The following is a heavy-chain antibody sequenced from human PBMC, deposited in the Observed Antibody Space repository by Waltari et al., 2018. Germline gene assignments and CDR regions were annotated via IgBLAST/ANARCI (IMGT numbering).Heavy chain of an antibody. J-gene: IGHJ4*02. D-gene: IGHD6-13*01. CDR1: GYTFTSYA. CDR2: INAGNGNT. Sequence: QVQLVQSGAEVKKPGASVKVSCKASGYTFTSYAMHLVGQAPGQRLEWMGWINAGNGNTKYSQKFQGRVTITRDTSASTAYMELSSLRSEDTAVYYCAREIGSSWLESPYFDYWGQGTLVTVSS. CDR3: AREIGSSWLESPYFDY. V-gene: IGHV1-3*01.